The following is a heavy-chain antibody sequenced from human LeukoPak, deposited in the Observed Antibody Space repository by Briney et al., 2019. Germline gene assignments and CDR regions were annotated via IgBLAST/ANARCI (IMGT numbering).Heavy chain of an antibody. J-gene: IGHJ4*02. CDR2: IYHSGST. D-gene: IGHD4-23*01. CDR1: GYSISSGYY. V-gene: IGHV4-38-2*02. CDR3: ARDRWQ. Sequence: SETLSLTCTVSGYSISSGYYWGWIRQPPGKGLEWIGSIYHSGSTYYNPSLKSRVTISVDTSKNQFSLKLSSVTAADTAVYYCARDRWQWGQGTLVTVSS.